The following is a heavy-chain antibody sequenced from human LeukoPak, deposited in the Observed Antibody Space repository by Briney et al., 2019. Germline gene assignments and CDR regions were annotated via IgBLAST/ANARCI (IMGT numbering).Heavy chain of an antibody. Sequence: GGSLRLSCAASGFTFSSYGMHWVRQAPGKGLEWVAFIRYDGSNKYYADSVKGRFTISRDNSKNTLYLQMNSLRAEDTAVYYCAKLGGRIAVAGTPEYYFDYWGQGTLVTVSS. J-gene: IGHJ4*02. CDR2: IRYDGSNK. D-gene: IGHD6-19*01. CDR3: AKLGGRIAVAGTPEYYFDY. V-gene: IGHV3-30*02. CDR1: GFTFSSYG.